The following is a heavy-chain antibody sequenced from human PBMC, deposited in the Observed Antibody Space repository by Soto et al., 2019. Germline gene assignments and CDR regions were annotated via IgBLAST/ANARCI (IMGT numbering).Heavy chain of an antibody. CDR2: IIPILGIA. Sequence: QVQLVQSGAEVKKPGSSVKVSCKASGGTFSSYTISWVRQAPGQGLEWVGRIIPILGIANYAQKFQGRVTITADKSTSTAYMELISLRSEDTAVYYCASEKSYYDILTGYYKEGYYYYYMDVWGKGTTVTVSS. D-gene: IGHD3-9*01. J-gene: IGHJ6*03. V-gene: IGHV1-69*02. CDR3: ASEKSYYDILTGYYKEGYYYYYMDV. CDR1: GGTFSSYT.